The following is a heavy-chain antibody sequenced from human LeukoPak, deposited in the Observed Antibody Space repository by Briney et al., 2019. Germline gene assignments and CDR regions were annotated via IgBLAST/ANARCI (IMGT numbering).Heavy chain of an antibody. Sequence: PGGSLRLSCAASGFSFNNYGMHWVSQAPGKGLEWVAIVSHDGNNIQYAESVKGGFTVSRDNTKNRLSLQMYSLRAEDTAIYYCARDRAYYDFWSVYYDYWGQGTQVTVAS. J-gene: IGHJ4*02. CDR3: ARDRAYYDFWSVYYDY. D-gene: IGHD3-3*01. CDR2: VSHDGNNI. CDR1: GFSFNNYG. V-gene: IGHV3-30*03.